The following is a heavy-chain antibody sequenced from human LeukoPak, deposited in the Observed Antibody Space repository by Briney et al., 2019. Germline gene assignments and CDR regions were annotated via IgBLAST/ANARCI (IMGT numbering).Heavy chain of an antibody. D-gene: IGHD3-10*01. CDR2: IYTSGST. J-gene: IGHJ3*02. CDR1: GGSISSYY. V-gene: IGHV4-4*07. CDR3: ARRPMGDAFDI. Sequence: SETLSLTCTVSGGSISSYYWSWIRQPAGKGLEWIGRIYTSGSTSYNPSLKSRVTISIDTSKNQFSLKLSSVTAADTAMYYCARRPMGDAFDIWGQGTMVTVSS.